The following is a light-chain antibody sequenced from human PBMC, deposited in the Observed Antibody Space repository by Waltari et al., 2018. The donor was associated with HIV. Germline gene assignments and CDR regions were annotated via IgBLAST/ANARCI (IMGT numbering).Light chain of an antibody. CDR2: DNN. V-gene: IGLV1-51*01. CDR3: GTWDSSLSAGV. CDR1: SSNIRNNY. Sequence: QSVLTQPPSVSAAPGQKVTISCSGSSSNIRNNYVYWYQQLPGTAPKLLIYDNNKRPSGIPDRFSASKSDTSATLGITGLQTGDEADYYCGTWDSSLSAGVFGGGTKLTVL. J-gene: IGLJ3*02.